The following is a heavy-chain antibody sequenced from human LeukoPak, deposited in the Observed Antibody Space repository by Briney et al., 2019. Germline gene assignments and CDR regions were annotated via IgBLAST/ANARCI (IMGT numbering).Heavy chain of an antibody. CDR1: GYTFNRYG. V-gene: IGHV1-18*01. J-gene: IGHJ1*01. Sequence: GASVKVSCKASGYTFNRYGISWVRQAPGQGLEWMGWISAYNGSTKNAQNLQGRVTMTTDTSTTTAYMELRSLKSDDTAVYYCARGHSTSWPEDFQHWGQGTLVTVSS. D-gene: IGHD6-13*01. CDR2: ISAYNGST. CDR3: ARGHSTSWPEDFQH.